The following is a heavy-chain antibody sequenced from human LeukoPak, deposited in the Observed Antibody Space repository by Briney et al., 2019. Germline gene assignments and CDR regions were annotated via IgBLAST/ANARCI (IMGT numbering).Heavy chain of an antibody. J-gene: IGHJ3*02. CDR3: ARHFYFKSAYCGGDCHLHAFDI. V-gene: IGHV4-39*01. Sequence: SEALSLTCTVSGGSISSSSYYWGWIHQPPGKGLEWIGSIYYSGSTYYNPSLKSRVTISVDTSKNQFSLKLSSVTAADTAVYYCARHFYFKSAYCGGDCHLHAFDIWGQGTMVTVSS. D-gene: IGHD2-21*02. CDR2: IYYSGST. CDR1: GGSISSSSYY.